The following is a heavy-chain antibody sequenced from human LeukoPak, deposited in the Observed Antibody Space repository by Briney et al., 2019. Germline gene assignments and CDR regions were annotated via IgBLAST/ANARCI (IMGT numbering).Heavy chain of an antibody. CDR2: ISAYDGNT. V-gene: IGHV1-18*01. Sequence: ASVKVSCKASGYTFTNYGITWVRQAPGQGLEWMGWISAYDGNTNYAQKVQGRVTMSTDTSTSTAYMELRSLRSDDTAVYYCARGYSYARLSYWGQGTLVTVSS. J-gene: IGHJ4*02. CDR3: ARGYSYARLSY. CDR1: GYTFTNYG. D-gene: IGHD5-18*01.